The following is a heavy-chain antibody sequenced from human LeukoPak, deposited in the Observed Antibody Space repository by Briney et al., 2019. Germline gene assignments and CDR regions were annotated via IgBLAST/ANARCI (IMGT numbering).Heavy chain of an antibody. CDR1: GFTFSSYS. CDR2: ISGSSRYI. V-gene: IGHV3-21*01. Sequence: GGPLLTSCAASGFTFSSYSMNRVRQPPAKRLLGVLSISGSSRYIYYADSVKGRFTISRDNAKNSLYLQMNSLRAEDTAVYYCASAYGDYSSFDYGGQGTRVIVSA. J-gene: IGHJ4*02. CDR3: ASAYGDYSSFDY. D-gene: IGHD4-17*01.